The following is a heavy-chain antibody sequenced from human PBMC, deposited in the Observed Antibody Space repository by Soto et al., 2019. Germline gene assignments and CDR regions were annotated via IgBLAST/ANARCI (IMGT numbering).Heavy chain of an antibody. Sequence: LRLSCAASGFTFSSYSMNWVRQAPGKGLEWVSYISSSSSTIYYADSVKGRFTVSRDNAKNSLYLQMNSLRDEDTAVYYCARDPGGFLEWSSDYYYGMDVWGQGTTVTVSS. CDR2: ISSSSSTI. D-gene: IGHD3-3*01. V-gene: IGHV3-48*02. CDR3: ARDPGGFLEWSSDYYYGMDV. J-gene: IGHJ6*02. CDR1: GFTFSSYS.